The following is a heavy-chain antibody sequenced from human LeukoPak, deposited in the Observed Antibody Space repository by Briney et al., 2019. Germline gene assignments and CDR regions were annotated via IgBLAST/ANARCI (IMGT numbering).Heavy chain of an antibody. CDR2: IDHTGGT. V-gene: IGHV4-34*01. CDR1: VGPFSGYY. CDR3: ARDTSSTWYFYAFDI. Sequence: SETLSVTCAVSVGPFSGYYWTWIRQPPGRGLEWIEEIDHTGGTKYNPSLKSRVTISVDTSKNQFSLKLSSVTAADTAVYYCARDTSSTWYFYAFDIWGQGTMVTVSS. D-gene: IGHD6-13*01. J-gene: IGHJ3*02.